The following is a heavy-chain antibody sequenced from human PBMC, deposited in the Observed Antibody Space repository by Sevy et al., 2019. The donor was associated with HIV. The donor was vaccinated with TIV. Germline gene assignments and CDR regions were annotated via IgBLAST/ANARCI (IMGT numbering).Heavy chain of an antibody. D-gene: IGHD3-10*01. CDR2: VSGNSGSI. Sequence: LSLTCAASGFTFDDYALYWVRQAPGKGLEWVSGVSGNSGSIGYADSVKGRFTISRDNAKNSLYLQMNSLRVEDTALYYCAKDRGVRGVIRGALGYWGQGTLVTVSS. V-gene: IGHV3-9*01. CDR3: AKDRGVRGVIRGALGY. J-gene: IGHJ4*02. CDR1: GFTFDDYA.